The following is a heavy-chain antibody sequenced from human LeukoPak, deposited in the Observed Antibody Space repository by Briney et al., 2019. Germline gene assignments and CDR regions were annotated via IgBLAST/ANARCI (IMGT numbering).Heavy chain of an antibody. CDR2: IRYDGSNK. Sequence: SAGSLRLSCAASGFTFRSYGMHWVRQAPGKGLEWVAFIRYDGSNKYYADSVKGRFTISRDNSKNTLYLQMNNPRAEDTAVYYCAKEAGGRPYWGQGTLVTVSS. CDR1: GFTFRSYG. V-gene: IGHV3-30*02. D-gene: IGHD3-16*01. J-gene: IGHJ4*02. CDR3: AKEAGGRPY.